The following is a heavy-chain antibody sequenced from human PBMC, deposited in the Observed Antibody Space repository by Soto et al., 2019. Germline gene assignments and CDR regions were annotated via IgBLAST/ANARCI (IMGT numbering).Heavy chain of an antibody. CDR3: ARHRGSSSSFMYV. CDR2: IDPSDSYT. CDR1: RYRFTAYW. J-gene: IGHJ6*02. V-gene: IGHV5-10-1*01. D-gene: IGHD6-13*01. Sequence: PRESLKISCKGSRYRFTAYWITWVRQMPGKGLEWMGRIDPSDSYTNYSPSFQGHVTISADKSISTAYLQWSSLKASDTAMYYCARHRGSSSSFMYVWGQGTTVTVSS.